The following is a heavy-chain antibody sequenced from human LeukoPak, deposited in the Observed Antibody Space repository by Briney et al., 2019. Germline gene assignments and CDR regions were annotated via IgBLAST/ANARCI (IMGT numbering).Heavy chain of an antibody. CDR2: INPKSGDT. D-gene: IGHD3-22*01. V-gene: IGHV1-2*02. CDR3: ARVVYDSSGYYLGY. J-gene: IGHJ4*02. Sequence: APVKVPCKASGYTFTDYFIHWVRQAPGQGLEWMGWINPKSGDTKYRQKFQGRVTVTRDTSITTAYMELSRLTSDDTAIYYCARVVYDSSGYYLGYWGQGTLVTVSS. CDR1: GYTFTDYF.